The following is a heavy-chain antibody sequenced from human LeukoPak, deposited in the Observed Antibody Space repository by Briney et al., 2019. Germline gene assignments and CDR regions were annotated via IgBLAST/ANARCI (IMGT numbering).Heavy chain of an antibody. V-gene: IGHV4-39*01. CDR3: ARRSIAAHTFDY. J-gene: IGHJ4*02. CDR2: MYYSGST. D-gene: IGHD6-6*01. CDR1: GGSVSSSSYY. Sequence: PSEILSLTCTVSGGSVSSSSYYWGWIRQPPGKGLEWIGSMYYSGSTYYNPSLKSRVTISVDTSKNQFSLKLSSVTAADTAVSYCARRSIAAHTFDYWGQGTLVTVSS.